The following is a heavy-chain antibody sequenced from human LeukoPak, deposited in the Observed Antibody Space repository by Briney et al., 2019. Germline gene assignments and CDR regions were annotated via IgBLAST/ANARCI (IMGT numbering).Heavy chain of an antibody. CDR2: ITPIFGTA. CDR3: ARASSDDTAMATPFAY. D-gene: IGHD5-18*01. J-gene: IGHJ4*02. CDR1: GGTFSNYG. V-gene: IGHV1-69*06. Sequence: SVKVSCKASGGTFSNYGINWVRQAPGQGLEWMGGITPIFGTANYVQKFQGRVTTTADKSTSTAYMELSRLRSEDTATYYRARASSDDTAMATPFAYWGQGTLVIVSS.